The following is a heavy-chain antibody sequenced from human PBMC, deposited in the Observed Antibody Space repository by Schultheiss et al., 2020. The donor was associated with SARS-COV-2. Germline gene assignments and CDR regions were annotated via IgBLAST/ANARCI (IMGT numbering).Heavy chain of an antibody. V-gene: IGHV3-49*03. CDR3: TRDLRSYDFWSGYYSPSGMDV. J-gene: IGHJ6*02. CDR2: IRSKAYGGTT. Sequence: GGSLRLSCTASGFTFGDYAMSWFRQAPGKGLEWVGFIRSKAYGGTTEYAASVKGRFTISRDDSKSIAYLQMNSLKTEDTAVYYCTRDLRSYDFWSGYYSPSGMDVWGQGTTVTVSS. CDR1: GFTFGDYA. D-gene: IGHD3-3*01.